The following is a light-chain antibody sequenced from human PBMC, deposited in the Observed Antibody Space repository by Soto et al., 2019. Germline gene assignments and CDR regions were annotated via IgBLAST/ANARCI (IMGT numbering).Light chain of an antibody. CDR1: QSISNE. J-gene: IGKJ2*01. Sequence: EIVMTQSPATLSVSPGERATLFCRASQSISNELAWYQQRPGQAPRLFIYDASTRATGIPGRFSASGSGTDVTLTISSLQSEDFAVYDCQEYKSWPPAYTVGQGTRLEIK. V-gene: IGKV3-15*01. CDR3: QEYKSWPPAYT. CDR2: DAS.